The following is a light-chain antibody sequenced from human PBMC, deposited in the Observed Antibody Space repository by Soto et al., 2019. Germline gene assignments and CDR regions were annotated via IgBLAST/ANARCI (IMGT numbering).Light chain of an antibody. CDR1: PIVSSSQ. J-gene: IGKJ5*01. CDR3: QQYGSSPIT. Sequence: DIVLAPSPGTLSLSRVERATLSWSPSPIVSSSQLAWYQQKPGQAPRLLMYGASSRATGIPDRLSGSGSGTDFTLTISRLEPEDFAVYYCQQYGSSPITFGQGTRLEIK. V-gene: IGKV3-20*01. CDR2: GAS.